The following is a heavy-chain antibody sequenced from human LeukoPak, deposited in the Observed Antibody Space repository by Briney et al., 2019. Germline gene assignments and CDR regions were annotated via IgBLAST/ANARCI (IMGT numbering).Heavy chain of an antibody. CDR3: AKAGGGVVGSTIAIDY. CDR2: ISGSGGST. J-gene: IGHJ4*02. Sequence: GGTLRLSCAASGFTFSNYAMSWVRQAPGKGLEWVSAISGSGGSTYYADSVKGRFTISRDNSKNTLYLQMNSLRAEDTAVYYCAKAGGGVVGSTIAIDYWGQGTLVTVSS. D-gene: IGHD1-26*01. CDR1: GFTFSNYA. V-gene: IGHV3-23*01.